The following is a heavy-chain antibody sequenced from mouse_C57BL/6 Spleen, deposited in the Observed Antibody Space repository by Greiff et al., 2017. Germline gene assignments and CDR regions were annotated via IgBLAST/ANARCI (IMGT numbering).Heavy chain of an antibody. CDR3: AKSLRRRNAMDY. CDR1: GFTFSDYG. J-gene: IGHJ4*01. Sequence: EVQVVESGGGLVKPGGSLKLSCAASGFTFSDYGMHWVRQAPEKGLEWVAYISSGSSTIYYADTVKCRFTISRDNAKNTLFLQMTSLRSEDTAMYYCAKSLRRRNAMDYWGQGTSVTVSS. D-gene: IGHD2-12*01. CDR2: ISSGSSTI. V-gene: IGHV5-17*01.